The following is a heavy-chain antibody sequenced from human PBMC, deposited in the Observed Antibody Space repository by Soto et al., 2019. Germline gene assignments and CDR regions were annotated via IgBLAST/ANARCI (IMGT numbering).Heavy chain of an antibody. CDR2: VSGGGDTT. Sequence: EVQLLESGGGXVQPGGXXXXSXXXXXXXXINYXXNWVCQAPGKGLEWVSAVSGGGDTTFYADSVKGRFTISRDNSKNTVSLQINSLGVDDTALYYCARKVPGSTSLPIFWYFDLWGRCTLVTVSS. J-gene: IGHJ2*01. CDR1: XXXXINYX. V-gene: IGHV3-23*01. D-gene: IGHD3-3*01. CDR3: ARKVPGSTSLPIFWYFDL.